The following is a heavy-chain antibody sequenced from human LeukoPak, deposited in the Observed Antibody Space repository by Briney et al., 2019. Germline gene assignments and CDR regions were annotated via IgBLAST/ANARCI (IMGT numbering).Heavy chain of an antibody. CDR2: IKQDGSEK. CDR3: ARDSSDYYRGLFDY. CDR1: GFTFSSYW. D-gene: IGHD4-17*01. V-gene: IGHV3-7*01. Sequence: GGSLRLSCAASGFTFSSYWMSWVRQAPGKGLEWVANIKQDGSEKYYVDSAKGRFTISRDNAKNSLYLQMNSLRAGDTAVYYCARDSSDYYRGLFDYWGQGVLVTVSS. J-gene: IGHJ4*02.